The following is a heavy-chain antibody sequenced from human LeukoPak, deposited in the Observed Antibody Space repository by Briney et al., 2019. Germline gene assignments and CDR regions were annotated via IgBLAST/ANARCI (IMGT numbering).Heavy chain of an antibody. J-gene: IGHJ4*02. Sequence: ASVKVSCKASGYTFTSYYMHWVRQAPGQGLEWMGIINPSGGSTSYAQKFQGRVTMTEDTSTDTAYMELSSLRSEDTAVYYCARGLGYCSSTSCYGIQLFDYWGQGTLVTVSS. CDR1: GYTFTSYY. V-gene: IGHV1-46*01. CDR2: INPSGGST. CDR3: ARGLGYCSSTSCYGIQLFDY. D-gene: IGHD2-2*01.